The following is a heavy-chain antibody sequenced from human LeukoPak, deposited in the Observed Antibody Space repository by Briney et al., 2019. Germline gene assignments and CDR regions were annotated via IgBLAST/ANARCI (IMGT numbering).Heavy chain of an antibody. Sequence: PSETLSLTCTVSGDSISSYYWSWIRQPPGKGLEWIGYIFDTGSTNYNPSLRSRVSISVDTSKNQFSLRLSSVTAADTAVYYCARGQREGSGWFEYFQHWGQGTLVTVSS. J-gene: IGHJ1*01. V-gene: IGHV4-59*01. CDR3: ARGQREGSGWFEYFQH. CDR2: IFDTGST. CDR1: GDSISSYY. D-gene: IGHD6-19*01.